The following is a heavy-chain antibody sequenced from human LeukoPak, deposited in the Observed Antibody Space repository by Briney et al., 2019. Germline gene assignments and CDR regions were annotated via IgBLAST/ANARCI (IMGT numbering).Heavy chain of an antibody. D-gene: IGHD3-10*01. J-gene: IGHJ5*02. V-gene: IGHV1-18*04. CDR3: ARGSLDVWFGERGWFDP. CDR1: GYTFTSYG. CDR2: ISAYNGNT. Sequence: ASVKVSCKASGYTFTSYGISWVRQDLGQGLEWMGWISAYNGNTNYSPKLQGRVTMTTDTSTSTAYMELRSLRSDDTAVYYCARGSLDVWFGERGWFDPWGQGTLVTVSS.